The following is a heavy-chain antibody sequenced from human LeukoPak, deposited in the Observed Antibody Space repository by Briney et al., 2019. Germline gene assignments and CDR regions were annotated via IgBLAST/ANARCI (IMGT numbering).Heavy chain of an antibody. Sequence: ASVKVTCKASGYTFTSYGISWVRQAPGQGLEWMGWISAYNGNTNYAQKLQGRVTMTTDTSTSTAYMELRSLRSDDTAVYYCARHSADILTGYYLDYWGQGTLVTVSS. CDR2: ISAYNGNT. D-gene: IGHD3-9*01. CDR1: GYTFTSYG. J-gene: IGHJ4*02. V-gene: IGHV1-18*01. CDR3: ARHSADILTGYYLDY.